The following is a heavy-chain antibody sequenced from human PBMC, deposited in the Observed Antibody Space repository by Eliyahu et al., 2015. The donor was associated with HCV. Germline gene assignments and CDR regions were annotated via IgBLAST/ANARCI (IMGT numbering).Heavy chain of an antibody. CDR3: ARDLQWEPXPPVY. Sequence: QVQLVESGGGVVQPGXSLRLSCAASGFXFSSXGMXWVRQAPGKGLEWVXVIWYDGSNKYYADSVKGRFTISRDNSKNTLYLQMNSLRAEDTAVYYCARDLQWEPXPPVYWGQGTLVTVSS. CDR1: GFXFSSXG. CDR2: IWYDGSNK. J-gene: IGHJ4*02. D-gene: IGHD1-26*01. V-gene: IGHV3-33*01.